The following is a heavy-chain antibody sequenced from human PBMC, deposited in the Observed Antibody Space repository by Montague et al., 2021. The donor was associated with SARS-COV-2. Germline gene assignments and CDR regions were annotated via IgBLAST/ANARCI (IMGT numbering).Heavy chain of an antibody. D-gene: IGHD4-17*01. V-gene: IGHV3-48*02. CDR2: ISSSSSTI. J-gene: IGHJ6*02. CDR1: GFTFSSYS. CDR3: AREDPTGYYYYGMDV. Sequence: SLRLSCAASGFTFSSYSMNWVRQAPGKGLEWASYISSSSSTIYYXDSVKGRFTISRDNAKNSLYLQMNSLRDEDTAVYYCAREDPTGYYYYGMDVWGQGTTVTVSS.